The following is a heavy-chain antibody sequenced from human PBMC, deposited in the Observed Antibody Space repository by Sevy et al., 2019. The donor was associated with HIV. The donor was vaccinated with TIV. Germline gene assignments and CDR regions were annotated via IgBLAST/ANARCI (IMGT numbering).Heavy chain of an antibody. D-gene: IGHD2-2*01. CDR2: ITSAGSNI. CDR1: GFSFSTYT. CDR3: AAMDY. V-gene: IGHV3-64*01. J-gene: IGHJ4*02. Sequence: GGSLRLSCAASGFSFSTYTMHWVRQAPGKGLEYVSAITSAGSNIYYASSVKGRFTISRDNSKNTLYLHMASLKTEDMAVYYRAAMDYWGQGTLVTVSS.